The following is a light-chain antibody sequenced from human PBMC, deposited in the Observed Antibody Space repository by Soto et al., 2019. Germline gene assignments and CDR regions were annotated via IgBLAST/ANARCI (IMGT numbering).Light chain of an antibody. CDR1: QSISTY. V-gene: IGKV1-39*01. J-gene: IGKJ1*01. CDR2: DAS. CDR3: QQSYSAPWT. Sequence: DIPTTQSPSSLAASVGARVTITCRASQSISTYLNWYQQKPGKAPKVLIFDASRLQSGVASRFSGSGSGTDFTLTISSLQPEDSATYYCQQSYSAPWTFGQGTKVQVK.